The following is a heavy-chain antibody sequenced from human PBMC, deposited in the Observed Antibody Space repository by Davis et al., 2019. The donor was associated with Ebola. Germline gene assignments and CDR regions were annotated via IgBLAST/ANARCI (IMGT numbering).Heavy chain of an antibody. CDR1: GFTFNIFD. J-gene: IGHJ4*02. CDR2: VRSHGSDD. CDR3: ARVITYDFWSGYDY. V-gene: IGHV3-30*02. D-gene: IGHD3-3*01. Sequence: GGSLRLSCAASGFTFNIFDMHWVRQAPGRGLEWVAFVRSHGSDDHYADSVKGRFTISRDNSKNTLYLQMNSLRAEDTAAYYCARVITYDFWSGYDYWGQGTLVTVSS.